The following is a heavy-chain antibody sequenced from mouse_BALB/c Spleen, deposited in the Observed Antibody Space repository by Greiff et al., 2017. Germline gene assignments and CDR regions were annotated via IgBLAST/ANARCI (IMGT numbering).Heavy chain of an antibody. J-gene: IGHJ3*01. V-gene: IGHV10-1*02. Sequence: EVQLQESGGGLVQPKGSLKLSCAASGFTFNTYAMNWVRQAPGKGLEWVARIRSKSNNYATYYADSVKDRFTISRDDSQSMLYLQMNNLKTEDTAMYYCVRLSWDFAYWGQGTLVTVSA. CDR3: VRLSWDFAY. CDR2: IRSKSNNYAT. CDR1: GFTFNTYA. D-gene: IGHD1-2*01.